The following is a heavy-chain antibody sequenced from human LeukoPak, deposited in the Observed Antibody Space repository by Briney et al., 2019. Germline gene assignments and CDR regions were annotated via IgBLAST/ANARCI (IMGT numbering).Heavy chain of an antibody. V-gene: IGHV1-69*04. J-gene: IGHJ4*02. D-gene: IGHD6-19*01. Sequence: SVKVSCKASGGTFNSHAISWVRQAPGQGLEWIGRIIPILETGNYAQKFQARVTITADKSTTTVYMEMNSLTSEDTALYYCARGHDSSGQRLGFWGQGTLVTVSA. CDR1: GGTFNSHA. CDR3: ARGHDSSGQRLGF. CDR2: IIPILETG.